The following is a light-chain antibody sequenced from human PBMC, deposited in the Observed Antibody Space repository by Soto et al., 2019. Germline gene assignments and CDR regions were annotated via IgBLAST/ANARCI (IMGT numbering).Light chain of an antibody. CDR2: EVS. V-gene: IGLV2-14*01. CDR1: SSDVGGYNY. Sequence: QSVLTQPASVSGSPGQSITISCTGTSSDVGGYNYVSWYQQHPGKAPKLMIYEVSNRPSGVSNRFSGSKSGNTASLTISGLQAEDEADYYCSSYTSSSTVVFGGETKVTVL. J-gene: IGLJ2*01. CDR3: SSYTSSSTVV.